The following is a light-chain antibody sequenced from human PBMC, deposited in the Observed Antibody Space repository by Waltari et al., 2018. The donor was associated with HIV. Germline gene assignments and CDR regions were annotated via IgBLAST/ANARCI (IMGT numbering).Light chain of an antibody. CDR2: QAA. Sequence: ETPLTKSQEFISATQGAKVNISCKASQDIDDDVNWYQQKPGEAAFFIIQQAATLVPGIPPRFSGSGYGTDFTLTINNMESEDATYYFCLQHDNFPLTFGQGTKLEIK. J-gene: IGKJ2*01. V-gene: IGKV5-2*01. CDR1: QDIDDD. CDR3: LQHDNFPLT.